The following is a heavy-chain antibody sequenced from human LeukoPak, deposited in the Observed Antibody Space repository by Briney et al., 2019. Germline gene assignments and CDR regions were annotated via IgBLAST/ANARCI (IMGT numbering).Heavy chain of an antibody. Sequence: ASVKVSCKASGGAFSSYAISWVRQAPGQGLEWMGWISAYNGNTNYAQKLQGRVTMTTDTSTSTAYMELRSLRSDDTAVYYCAREAGSSWYLYYFDYWGQGTLVTVSS. CDR2: ISAYNGNT. V-gene: IGHV1-18*01. D-gene: IGHD6-13*01. J-gene: IGHJ4*02. CDR3: AREAGSSWYLYYFDY. CDR1: GGAFSSYA.